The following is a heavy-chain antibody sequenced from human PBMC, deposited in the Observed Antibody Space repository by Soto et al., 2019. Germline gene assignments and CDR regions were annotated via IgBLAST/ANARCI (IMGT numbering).Heavy chain of an antibody. CDR3: ARDPYGDLLFDS. Sequence: SETLALTCTVSGGSISSYYWSWIRQPPGKGLEWIGYSYYSGSTNYNPSLKGRVTISVDTSKNQFSLKLSSVTAADTAVYYCARDPYGDLLFDSWGEGTLVTVSS. CDR1: GGSISSYY. J-gene: IGHJ4*02. CDR2: SYYSGST. D-gene: IGHD4-17*01. V-gene: IGHV4-59*01.